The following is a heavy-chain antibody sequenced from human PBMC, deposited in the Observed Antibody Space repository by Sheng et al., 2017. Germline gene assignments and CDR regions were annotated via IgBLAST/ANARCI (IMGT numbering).Heavy chain of an antibody. CDR1: GFTVSRNS. Sequence: EVQLVESGGGLVQPGGSLRLSCAASGFTVSRNSMSWVRQAPGKGLEWVSLIYSGGNTDYADSVKGRFTISRDNSKNTLSLQMNSLRAEDTAVYYCARMGSDGISLLDYWGQGTLVTVSS. V-gene: IGHV3-66*01. CDR2: IYSGGNT. CDR3: ARMGSDGISLLDY. J-gene: IGHJ4*02. D-gene: IGHD3-16*01.